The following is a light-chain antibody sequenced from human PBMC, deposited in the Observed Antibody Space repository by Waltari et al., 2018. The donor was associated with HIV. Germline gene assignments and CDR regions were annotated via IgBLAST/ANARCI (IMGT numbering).Light chain of an antibody. CDR3: CSYAGSRTVVI. Sequence: QSALTQPASVSGSPGQSITISCTGTSSDVGSYNLVSWYQQHPGKAPKLMIYDVSKLPSGVSKRFSGSKSGNTASLTISGLQAEDEADYFCCSYAGSRTVVIFGGGTKLTVL. CDR1: SSDVGSYNL. CDR2: DVS. V-gene: IGLV2-23*02. J-gene: IGLJ2*01.